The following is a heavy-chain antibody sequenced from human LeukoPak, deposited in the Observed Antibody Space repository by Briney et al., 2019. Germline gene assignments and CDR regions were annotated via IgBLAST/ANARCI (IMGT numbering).Heavy chain of an antibody. D-gene: IGHD3-16*01. J-gene: IGHJ4*02. CDR3: AKAQTKSRSVGGMGY. Sequence: GGSLRLSCAASQFTFSSYAMSWVRQAPGKGLEWVSTVTVGGGSTYFADSVKGRFTISRDNSQNTLYLQMSSLRADDTAVYYCAKAQTKSRSVGGMGYWGQGTLVTVSS. CDR2: VTVGGGST. V-gene: IGHV3-23*01. CDR1: QFTFSSYA.